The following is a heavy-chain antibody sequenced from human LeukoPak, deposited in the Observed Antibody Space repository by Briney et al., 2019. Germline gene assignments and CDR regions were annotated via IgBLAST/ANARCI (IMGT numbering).Heavy chain of an antibody. J-gene: IGHJ4*02. CDR1: GYTFTFYY. V-gene: IGHV1-2*02. Sequence: ASVNLSRKSSGYTFTFYYMHWVRHPPGQGLGWMGWINPNSGGTNYAQKYQGRVTMTRDTSISTAYMELSRLRSDDTAVYYCGRERDIVVVVAAILGYWGGGTLV. D-gene: IGHD2-15*01. CDR2: INPNSGGT. CDR3: GRERDIVVVVAAILGY.